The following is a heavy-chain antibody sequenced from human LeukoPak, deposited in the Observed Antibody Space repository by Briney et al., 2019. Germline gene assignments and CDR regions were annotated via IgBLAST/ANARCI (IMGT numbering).Heavy chain of an antibody. CDR3: ASSPPGTEYFHH. J-gene: IGHJ1*01. V-gene: IGHV4-59*08. Sequence: SETLSLTCTVSGDSVSSYYWSWIRQPPGKGLEWIGYINYSGSTNYNPSLKSRVTISGDTSKSQFSLKLSSVTAADTAVYYCASSPPGTEYFHHWGQGTLVTVSS. CDR1: GDSVSSYY. CDR2: INYSGST.